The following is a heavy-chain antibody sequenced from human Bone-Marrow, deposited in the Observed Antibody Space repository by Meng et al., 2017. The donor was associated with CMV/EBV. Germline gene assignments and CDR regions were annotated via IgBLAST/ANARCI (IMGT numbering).Heavy chain of an antibody. CDR1: GGTFSNYA. CDR3: ASSMTIFGVVVFGMDV. Sequence: SVKVSCKASGGTFSNYAINWVRQATGQGLEWMGGIIPIFGTPNYAQKFQGRVTITTDESTSTAYMELSSLRSEDTAVYYCASSMTIFGVVVFGMDVWGQGTTVTVSS. CDR2: IIPIFGTP. V-gene: IGHV1-69*05. J-gene: IGHJ6*02. D-gene: IGHD3-3*01.